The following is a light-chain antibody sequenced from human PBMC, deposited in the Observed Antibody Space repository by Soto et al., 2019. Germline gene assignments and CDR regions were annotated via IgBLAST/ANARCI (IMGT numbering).Light chain of an antibody. Sequence: QSALTQPASVSGSPGRSITISCTGTSSDVGAYNYVSWYQQYPGKAPKLMIYDVSNRPSGVSNRFSGSKSGNTASLTISGRQAEDEADYYCSSYTSSSTPLFGGGTKVTVL. J-gene: IGLJ2*01. CDR1: SSDVGAYNY. V-gene: IGLV2-14*01. CDR2: DVS. CDR3: SSYTSSSTPL.